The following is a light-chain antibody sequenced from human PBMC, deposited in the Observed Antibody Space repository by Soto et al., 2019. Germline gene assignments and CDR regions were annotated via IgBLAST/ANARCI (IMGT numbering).Light chain of an antibody. CDR1: QGISDW. Sequence: DIQMTQSPSSVSASVGDRVTITCRASQGISDWLAWYQHKPGKAPKLLIYAASKLQSGVPSRFSGSGSGTDFTLTINSLQPEDCASYYGQQAHSFPLTFGGGTKVDIK. J-gene: IGKJ4*01. CDR3: QQAHSFPLT. CDR2: AAS. V-gene: IGKV1-12*01.